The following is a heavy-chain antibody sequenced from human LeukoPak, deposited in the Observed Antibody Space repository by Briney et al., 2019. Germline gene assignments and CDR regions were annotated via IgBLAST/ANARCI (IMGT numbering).Heavy chain of an antibody. CDR2: LRYDGSNK. J-gene: IGHJ4*02. D-gene: IGHD6-13*01. CDR3: AKDGRYSSSWYTEEDY. CDR1: GFTFSSYG. Sequence: GGSLRLSCAASGFTFSSYGMHWVRQAPGEGREWVAFLRYDGSNKYYADSVKGRFTISRDNSKNTLYLQMNSLRAEDTAVYYCAKDGRYSSSWYTEEDYWGQGTLVTVSS. V-gene: IGHV3-30*02.